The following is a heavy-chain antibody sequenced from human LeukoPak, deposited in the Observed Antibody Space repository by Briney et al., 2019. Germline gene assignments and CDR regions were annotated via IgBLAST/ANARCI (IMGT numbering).Heavy chain of an antibody. Sequence: PGGSLRLSCAASGFTFSDYYMSWIRQAPGKGLEWVSYISSSGSTIDYADSVKGRFTISRDNAKNSLYLQVNSLRAENTAVYYCARSIPAGNRRWGQGTLVTVSS. D-gene: IGHD2-2*01. J-gene: IGHJ4*02. CDR1: GFTFSDYY. CDR2: ISSSGSTI. CDR3: ARSIPAGNRR. V-gene: IGHV3-11*01.